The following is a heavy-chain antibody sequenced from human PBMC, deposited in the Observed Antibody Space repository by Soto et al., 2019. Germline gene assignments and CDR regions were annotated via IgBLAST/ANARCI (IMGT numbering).Heavy chain of an antibody. D-gene: IGHD3-3*02. Sequence: QVQLEQSGAEVKKPGSSVKVSCKASGGTFSNSAISWVRQAPGQVLEWMGGIMPIFRTPDYAQKFQGRVTVTADESTSTAYMELSGLRSDDTAVYYCARDKDRQQLGGNYYYILDVWGQGTTVTVSS. J-gene: IGHJ6*02. CDR2: IMPIFRTP. V-gene: IGHV1-69*12. CDR1: GGTFSNSA. CDR3: ARDKDRQQLGGNYYYILDV.